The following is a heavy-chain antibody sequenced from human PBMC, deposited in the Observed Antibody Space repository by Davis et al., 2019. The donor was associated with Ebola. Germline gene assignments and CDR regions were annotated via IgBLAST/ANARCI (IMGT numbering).Heavy chain of an antibody. Sequence: GGSLRLSCEASGFTFSNHAMAWVRQAPGKGLEWVAVISYDGTNKYYADSVKGRFSISRDYSKNTLYLQMNSLRAEDTAIYYCAKQGGGTYYDFLPLSPGGRGTLVTVSS. CDR2: ISYDGTNK. J-gene: IGHJ4*02. CDR3: AKQGGGTYYDFLPLSP. CDR1: GFTFSNHA. D-gene: IGHD3-3*01. V-gene: IGHV3-30-3*01.